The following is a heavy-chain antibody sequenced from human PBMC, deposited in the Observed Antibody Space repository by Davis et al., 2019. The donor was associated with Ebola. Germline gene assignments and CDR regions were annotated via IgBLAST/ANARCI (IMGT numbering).Heavy chain of an antibody. Sequence: PGGSLRLSCAASGFTFSSYSMNWVRQAPGKGLEWVANIKQDGSEKYYVDSVEGRFTISRDNVKNSLYLQMNFLRADDTAVYYCASISLAASYFDYWGQGALVTVSS. D-gene: IGHD6-19*01. J-gene: IGHJ4*02. CDR3: ASISLAASYFDY. CDR2: IKQDGSEK. CDR1: GFTFSSYS. V-gene: IGHV3-7*03.